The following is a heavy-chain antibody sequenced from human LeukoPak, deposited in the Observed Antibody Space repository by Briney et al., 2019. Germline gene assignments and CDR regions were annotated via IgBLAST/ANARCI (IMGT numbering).Heavy chain of an antibody. D-gene: IGHD5-12*01. V-gene: IGHV3-30*18. Sequence: GRSLGVSCAASGFTFSSYGMHWVRQAPGKGLEWVAVISYDGSNKYYADSVKGRFTISRDNSKNTLYLQMNSLRAEDTAVYYCAKMGDSGYEFDYWGQGTLVTVYS. CDR3: AKMGDSGYEFDY. CDR2: ISYDGSNK. J-gene: IGHJ4*02. CDR1: GFTFSSYG.